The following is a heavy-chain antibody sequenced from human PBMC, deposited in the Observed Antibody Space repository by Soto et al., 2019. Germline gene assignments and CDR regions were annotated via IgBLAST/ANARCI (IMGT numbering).Heavy chain of an antibody. CDR3: ARVWGDSGRDSFDH. J-gene: IGHJ4*02. D-gene: IGHD1-26*01. CDR2: ISHDGTNK. CDR1: GVPFSSYA. V-gene: IGHV3-30*04. Sequence: QVQLVESGGGVVQPGTSLRLSCAASGVPFSSYAIHWVRQAPGKGLEWVAVISHDGTNKYYADSVKGRFTISRDDSKNTLYLQMNSLRAEDTAVYYCARVWGDSGRDSFDHWGQGTLVTVSS.